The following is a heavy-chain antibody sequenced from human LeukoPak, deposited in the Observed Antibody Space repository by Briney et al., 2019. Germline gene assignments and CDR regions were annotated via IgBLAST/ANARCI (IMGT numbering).Heavy chain of an antibody. CDR3: ARGPVMVYAIKSGWFDP. V-gene: IGHV4-34*01. CDR2: INHSGST. J-gene: IGHJ5*02. D-gene: IGHD2-8*01. Sequence: SETLSLTCAVYGGPFSGYYWSWIRQPPGKGLEWIGEINHSGSTNYNPSLKSQVTISVDTSKNQFSLKLSSVTAADTAVYYCARGPVMVYAIKSGWFDPWGQGTLVTVSS. CDR1: GGPFSGYY.